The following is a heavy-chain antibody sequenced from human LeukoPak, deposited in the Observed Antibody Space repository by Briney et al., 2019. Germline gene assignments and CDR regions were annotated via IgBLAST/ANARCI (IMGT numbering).Heavy chain of an antibody. Sequence: SSVKVSFKASGGTFSSYAISWVRQAPGQGLEWMARIIPIFGTANYAQKFQGRVTITTDESTSTAYMELSSLRSEDTAVYYCASTARSGYGRFDYWGQGTLVTVSS. CDR1: GGTFSSYA. J-gene: IGHJ4*02. CDR3: ASTARSGYGRFDY. CDR2: IIPIFGTA. V-gene: IGHV1-69*05. D-gene: IGHD3-3*01.